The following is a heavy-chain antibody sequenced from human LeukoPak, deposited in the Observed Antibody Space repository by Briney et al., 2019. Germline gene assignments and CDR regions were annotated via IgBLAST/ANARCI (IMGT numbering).Heavy chain of an antibody. CDR3: ARDIAPAGLFFDY. D-gene: IGHD6-13*01. CDR1: GFTFSNYA. J-gene: IGHJ4*02. V-gene: IGHV3-7*01. Sequence: PGGSLRLSCAASGFTFSNYAMSWVRQAPGKGLEWVANIKYDGSEKDYVDSVKGRFTISRDNAKNSLYLQMNSLRAEDTAVYYCARDIAPAGLFFDYWGQGTLVTVSS. CDR2: IKYDGSEK.